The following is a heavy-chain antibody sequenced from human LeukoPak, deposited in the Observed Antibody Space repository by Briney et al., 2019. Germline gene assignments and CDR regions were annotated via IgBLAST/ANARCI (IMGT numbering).Heavy chain of an antibody. CDR2: MNPNSGNT. J-gene: IGHJ1*01. CDR3: ARHYSGSLPDYFQH. D-gene: IGHD1-26*01. CDR1: GYTFTSYD. V-gene: IGHV1-8*01. Sequence: ASVKVSCKASGYTFTSYDINWVRQATGQGLEWMGWMNPNSGNTGYAQKFQGRVTMTRNTSISTAYMELSSLRSEDTAVYYCARHYSGSLPDYFQHWGQGTLVTVSS.